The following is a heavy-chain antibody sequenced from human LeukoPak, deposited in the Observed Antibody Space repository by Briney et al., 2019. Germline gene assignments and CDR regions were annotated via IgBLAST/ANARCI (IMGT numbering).Heavy chain of an antibody. D-gene: IGHD5-12*01. Sequence: GSLRLSCAASGFTFSSHWMTWVRQAPGKGLEWVATISYDGDNKYYADSLKGRFTISRDNSKNTLYLQMNSLRAEDTAVYYCARGRNVVATSGYFDYWGQGTLVTVSS. V-gene: IGHV3-30-3*01. CDR3: ARGRNVVATSGYFDY. CDR2: ISYDGDNK. CDR1: GFTFSSHW. J-gene: IGHJ4*02.